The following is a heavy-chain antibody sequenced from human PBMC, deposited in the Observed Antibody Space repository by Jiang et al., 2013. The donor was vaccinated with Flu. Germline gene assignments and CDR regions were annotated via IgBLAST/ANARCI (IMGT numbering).Heavy chain of an antibody. Sequence: YADSVKGRFTISRDNAKNSLYLQMNSLRAEDTAVYYCAREKLWYYDILTGLGHDYYYMDVWGKGTTVTVSS. J-gene: IGHJ6*03. D-gene: IGHD3-9*01. V-gene: IGHV3-11*05. CDR3: AREKLWYYDILTGLGHDYYYMDV.